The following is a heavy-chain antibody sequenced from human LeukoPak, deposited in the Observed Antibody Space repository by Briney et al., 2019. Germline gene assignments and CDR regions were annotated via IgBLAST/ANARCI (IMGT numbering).Heavy chain of an antibody. V-gene: IGHV3-74*01. J-gene: IGHJ3*02. CDR1: GFTFSSYW. D-gene: IGHD2-21*02. Sequence: PGGSLRLSCAASGFTFSSYWMHWVRQAPGKGLVWVSGIDIYLHTFYVDSLKGRFTVSRDNTQNSLYLQISSLRDEDTGVYYCARRSGPGDPFTIWGQGTTVIVSS. CDR3: ARRSGPGDPFTI. CDR2: IDIYLHT.